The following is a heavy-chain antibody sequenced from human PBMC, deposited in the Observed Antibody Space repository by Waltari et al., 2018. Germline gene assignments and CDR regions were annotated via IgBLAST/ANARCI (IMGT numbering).Heavy chain of an antibody. CDR3: ARVKISRITIFGVVPPYYYGMDV. J-gene: IGHJ6*02. Sequence: QVQLQQWGAGLLKPSETLSLTCAVYGGSFSGYYWSWIRQPPGQGLDWIGEINHSGSTNYNPSLKSRVTISVDTSKNQFSLKLSSVTAADTAVYYCARVKISRITIFGVVPPYYYGMDVWGQGTTVTVSS. CDR1: GGSFSGYY. D-gene: IGHD3-3*01. V-gene: IGHV4-34*01. CDR2: INHSGST.